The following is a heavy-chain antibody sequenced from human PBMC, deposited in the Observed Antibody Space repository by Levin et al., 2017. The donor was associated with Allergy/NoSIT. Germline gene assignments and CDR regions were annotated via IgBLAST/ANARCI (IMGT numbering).Heavy chain of an antibody. CDR3: ARVCIPRRRPCNWFDP. CDR1: GGSFSGYY. D-gene: IGHD6-6*01. J-gene: IGHJ5*02. V-gene: IGHV4-34*01. Sequence: SQTLSLTCAVYGGSFSGYYWSWIRQPPGKGLEWIGEINHGGSTNYNPSLKSRVTLSVDTSKNQFSLRLSSVTAADTAVYYCARVCIPRRRPCNWFDPWGQGTLVTVSS. CDR2: INHGGST.